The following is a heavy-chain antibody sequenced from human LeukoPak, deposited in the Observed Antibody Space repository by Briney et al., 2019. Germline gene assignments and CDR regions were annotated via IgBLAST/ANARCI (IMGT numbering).Heavy chain of an antibody. Sequence: GGSLRLSCAVYGFTFSSYWMHWVRQAPGKGLVWVSRIDRDGSRINYADSVKGRFTISRDNGKNTLFLQMNSLRAEDAAVYYCVRGNDYGGPHYWGQGTLVTVSS. CDR3: VRGNDYGGPHY. J-gene: IGHJ4*02. CDR1: GFTFSSYW. CDR2: IDRDGSRI. V-gene: IGHV3-74*01. D-gene: IGHD4-23*01.